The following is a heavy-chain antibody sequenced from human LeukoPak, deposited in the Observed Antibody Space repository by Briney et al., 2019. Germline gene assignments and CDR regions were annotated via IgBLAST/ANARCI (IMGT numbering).Heavy chain of an antibody. Sequence: GGSPRLSCAASGFTLTNYAMSWVRQAPGKGLEWVSSINPSSGNTYYADSVKGRFTIFGDNSKNTLYLQMNSLRAEDTAVYYCAKEHMAAAIYYFDYWGQGTLVTVSS. CDR2: INPSSGNT. V-gene: IGHV3-23*01. D-gene: IGHD2-2*01. CDR3: AKEHMAAAIYYFDY. J-gene: IGHJ4*02. CDR1: GFTLTNYA.